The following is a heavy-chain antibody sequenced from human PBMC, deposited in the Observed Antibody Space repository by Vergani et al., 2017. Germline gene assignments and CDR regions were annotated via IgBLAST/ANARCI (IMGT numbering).Heavy chain of an antibody. J-gene: IGHJ1*01. CDR2: ISYDGTQK. Sequence: QVHLVESGGGVVQPGRSLRLSCVVSGFTSSYYGMHWVRQAPGKGLEWVAVISYDGTQKYYADSVKGRFTISRDNSKSTLYLQMNSLRTGDTAVYYCATKSCGTPGCQIGYFREWGQGTLVTVCS. D-gene: IGHD2-15*01. V-gene: IGHV3-30*03. CDR3: ATKSCGTPGCQIGYFRE. CDR1: GFTSSYYG.